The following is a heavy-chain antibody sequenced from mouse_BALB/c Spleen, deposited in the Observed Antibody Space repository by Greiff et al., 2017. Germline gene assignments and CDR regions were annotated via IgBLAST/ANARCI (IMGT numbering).Heavy chain of an antibody. Sequence: QVQLQQSGPGLVQPSQSLSITCTVSGFSLTSYGVHWVRQSPGKGLEWLGVIWSGGSTDYNAAFISRLSISKDNSKSQVFFKMNSLQANDTAIYYCARKKYGNAMDYWGQGTSVTVSS. CDR1: GFSLTSYG. CDR2: IWSGGST. CDR3: ARKKYGNAMDY. D-gene: IGHD2-10*02. J-gene: IGHJ4*01. V-gene: IGHV2-2*02.